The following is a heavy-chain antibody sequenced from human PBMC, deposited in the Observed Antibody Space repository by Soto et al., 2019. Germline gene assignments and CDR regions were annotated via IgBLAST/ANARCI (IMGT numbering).Heavy chain of an antibody. CDR3: ARDKSSSGKQPHYYYGMDV. J-gene: IGHJ6*02. CDR1: GYTFTSYG. V-gene: IGHV1-18*01. D-gene: IGHD3-10*01. Sequence: ASVKVSCKASGYTFTSYGISWVRQAPGQGLEWMGWISAYNGNTNYAQKIQGRVTMTTDTSTSTAYMELRSLRSDDTAVYYCARDKSSSGKQPHYYYGMDVWGQGTTVTVSS. CDR2: ISAYNGNT.